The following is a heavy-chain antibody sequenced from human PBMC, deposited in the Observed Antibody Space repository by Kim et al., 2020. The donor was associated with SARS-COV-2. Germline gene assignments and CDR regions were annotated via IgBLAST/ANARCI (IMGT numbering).Heavy chain of an antibody. CDR2: INPNSGGT. D-gene: IGHD6-19*01. CDR3: ARDSERDSSGWYGNWFDP. V-gene: IGHV1-2*02. J-gene: IGHJ5*02. CDR1: GYTFTGYY. Sequence: ASVKVSCKASGYTFTGYYMHWVRQAPGQGLEWMGWINPNSGGTNYAQKFQGRVTMTRDTSISTAHMELSRLRSDDTAVYYCARDSERDSSGWYGNWFDPWGQGTLVTVSS.